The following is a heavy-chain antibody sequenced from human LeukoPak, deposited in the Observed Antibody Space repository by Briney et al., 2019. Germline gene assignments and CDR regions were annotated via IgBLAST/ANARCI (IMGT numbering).Heavy chain of an antibody. CDR1: GFTFSSYW. V-gene: IGHV3-7*03. D-gene: IGHD3-10*01. Sequence: GGSLRLSCAASGFTFSSYWMSWVRQAPGKGLEWVANIKQDGSEKYYVDSVKGRFTISRDNAKNSLYLQMNSLRAEDTAVYYCARDLSVVQGYYYYYMDVWGKGTTVTISS. CDR2: IKQDGSEK. CDR3: ARDLSVVQGYYYYYMDV. J-gene: IGHJ6*03.